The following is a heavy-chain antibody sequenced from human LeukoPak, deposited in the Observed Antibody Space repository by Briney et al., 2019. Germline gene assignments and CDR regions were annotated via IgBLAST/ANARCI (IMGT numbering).Heavy chain of an antibody. J-gene: IGHJ4*02. Sequence: PSETLSLTCTVPGDSITSSSYHWGWIRQPPGKGLEWIGSIYYSGSTYYNPSLKSRVTISVDTSKNQFSLKLSSVTAADTAVYYCARHGVGSVVVVITFDYWGQGTLVTVSS. CDR3: ARHGVGSVVVVITFDY. D-gene: IGHD3-22*01. V-gene: IGHV4-39*01. CDR2: IYYSGST. CDR1: GDSITSSSYH.